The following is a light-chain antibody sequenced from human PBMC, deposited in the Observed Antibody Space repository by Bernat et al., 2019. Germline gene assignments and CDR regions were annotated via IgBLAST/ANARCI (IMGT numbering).Light chain of an antibody. V-gene: IGLV2-11*01. J-gene: IGLJ3*02. Sequence: QSALTQPRSVSGSPGQSVTISCTGTSSDVGGYNYVSWYQQHPGKAPKLMIYDVNKRPSGVPDRFSGSKSGNTASLPISGLQAEDEADYYCCSYAGTSAWVFGGGTKVTVL. CDR2: DVN. CDR1: SSDVGGYNY. CDR3: CSYAGTSAWV.